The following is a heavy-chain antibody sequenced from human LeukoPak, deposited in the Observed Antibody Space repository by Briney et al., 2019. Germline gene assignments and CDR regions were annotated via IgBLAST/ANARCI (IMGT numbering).Heavy chain of an antibody. V-gene: IGHV3-21*01. D-gene: IGHD2-2*01. J-gene: IGHJ4*02. Sequence: GSLRLSCAASGFTFSSYSMNWVRQAPGKGLEWVSSISSSSSYIYYADSVKGRFTISRDNAKNSLYLQMNSLRAEDTAVYYCAKDGGYCSSTSCYGGGYYFDYWGQGTLVTVSS. CDR1: GFTFSSYS. CDR3: AKDGGYCSSTSCYGGGYYFDY. CDR2: ISSSSSYI.